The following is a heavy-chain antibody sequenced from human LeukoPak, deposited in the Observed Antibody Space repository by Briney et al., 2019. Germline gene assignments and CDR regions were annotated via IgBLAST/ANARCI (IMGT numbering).Heavy chain of an antibody. J-gene: IGHJ3*02. CDR1: GFTFSSYA. CDR3: ARGIAVADDAFDI. V-gene: IGHV3-30-3*01. D-gene: IGHD6-19*01. Sequence: GGSLRLPCAASGFTFSSYAMHWVRQAPGKGLEWVAVISYDGSNKYYADSVKGRFTISRDNSKNTLYLQMNSLRAEDTAVYYCARGIAVADDAFDIWGQGTMVTVSS. CDR2: ISYDGSNK.